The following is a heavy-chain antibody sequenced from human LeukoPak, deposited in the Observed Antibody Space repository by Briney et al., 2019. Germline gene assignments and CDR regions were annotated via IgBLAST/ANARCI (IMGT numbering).Heavy chain of an antibody. V-gene: IGHV4-39*01. J-gene: IGHJ6*03. Sequence: SETLSLTCTVSGGSISSSSYYWGWIRQPPGKGLEWIGSIYYSGSTYYNPSLKSRVTISVDTSKNQFSLKLSSVTAADTAVYYCARHPDYSNYESPHYYYYYYMDVWGKGTTVTVSS. D-gene: IGHD4-11*01. CDR1: GGSISSSSYY. CDR3: ARHPDYSNYESPHYYYYYYMDV. CDR2: IYYSGST.